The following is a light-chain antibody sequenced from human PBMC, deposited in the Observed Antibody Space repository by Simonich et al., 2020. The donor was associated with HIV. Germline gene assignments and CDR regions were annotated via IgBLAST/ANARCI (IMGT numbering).Light chain of an antibody. Sequence: DIVMTQSPDSLAVSLGERATIHCKSSQSVLYSSNSKNYLAWHQQKPGQPPKLLIYWASTRESGVPDRFSGSGSGTDFTLTISSLQAEDVAIYYCQQYYSTPPTFGQGTKVEIK. V-gene: IGKV4-1*01. J-gene: IGKJ1*01. CDR1: QSVLYSSNSKNY. CDR3: QQYYSTPPT. CDR2: WAS.